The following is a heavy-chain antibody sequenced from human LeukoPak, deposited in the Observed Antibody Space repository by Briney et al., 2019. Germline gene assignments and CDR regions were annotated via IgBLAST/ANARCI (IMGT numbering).Heavy chain of an antibody. CDR2: IIPIFGTA. D-gene: IGHD1-14*01. CDR3: ASSRTLRQYFDY. CDR1: GGTFSSYA. J-gene: IGHJ4*02. V-gene: IGHV1-69*06. Sequence: GASVKVACKASGGTFSSYAISWVRQAPGQGLEWMGGIIPIFGTANYAQKFQGRVTITADKSTSTAYMDMSSLSSEAKAVYYYASSRTLRQYFDYWGQGTLVTVSS.